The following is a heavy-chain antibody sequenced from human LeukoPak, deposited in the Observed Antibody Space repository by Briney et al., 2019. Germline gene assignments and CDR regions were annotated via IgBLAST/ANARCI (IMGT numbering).Heavy chain of an antibody. D-gene: IGHD5-12*01. CDR3: ARDGLRLGTNWFDP. Sequence: PGGSLRLSCAASGFSFSDYYMSWIRQAPGKGLEWVSYISSSGSTIYYADSVKGRFTISRDNAKNSLYLQMNSLRAEDTAVYYCARDGLRLGTNWFDPWGQGTLVTVSS. CDR2: ISSSGSTI. V-gene: IGHV3-11*01. CDR1: GFSFSDYY. J-gene: IGHJ5*02.